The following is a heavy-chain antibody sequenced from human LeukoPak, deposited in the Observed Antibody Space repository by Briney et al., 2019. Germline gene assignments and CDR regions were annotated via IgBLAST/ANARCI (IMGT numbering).Heavy chain of an antibody. CDR3: AKDKSFATYYYDSSGYARAFDI. CDR2: ISGSGGST. CDR1: GFTFSSYG. D-gene: IGHD3-22*01. V-gene: IGHV3-23*01. J-gene: IGHJ3*02. Sequence: GRSLSLSCAASGFTFSSYGMHWVRQAPGKGLEWVSAISGSGGSTYYADSVKGRFTISRDNSKNTLYLQMNSLRAEDTAVYYCAKDKSFATYYYDSSGYARAFDIWGQGTMVTVSS.